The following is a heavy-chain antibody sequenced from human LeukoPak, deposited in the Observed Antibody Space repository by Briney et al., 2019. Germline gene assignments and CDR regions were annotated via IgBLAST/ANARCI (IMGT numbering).Heavy chain of an antibody. V-gene: IGHV3-21*01. CDR1: GFTFTPYS. Sequence: GGSLRLSCAASGFTFTPYSMNWVRQAPGKGLEWVSSISGSSLYIYYADSVKGRFTISRDNAKNSLYLQMNSLRAEDTAVYYCARDPPYYDNSGYYYDYWGQGTLVTVSS. J-gene: IGHJ4*02. CDR3: ARDPPYYDNSGYYYDY. D-gene: IGHD3-22*01. CDR2: ISGSSLYI.